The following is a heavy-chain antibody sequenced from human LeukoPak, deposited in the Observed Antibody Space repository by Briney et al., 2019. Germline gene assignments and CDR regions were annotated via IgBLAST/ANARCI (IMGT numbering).Heavy chain of an antibody. CDR3: AKDKLDIVATITIGYFDY. CDR1: RFTFDDYA. D-gene: IGHD5-12*01. CDR2: FSWNSGSI. Sequence: PGGSLTLSCAASRFTFDDYAMHWLRQAPGKGLEGVSDFSWNSGSIGYADSVKGRFTISRDNAKNTMYLQMNSLRAEDTALYYCAKDKLDIVATITIGYFDYWGQGTLVTVSS. V-gene: IGHV3-9*01. J-gene: IGHJ4*02.